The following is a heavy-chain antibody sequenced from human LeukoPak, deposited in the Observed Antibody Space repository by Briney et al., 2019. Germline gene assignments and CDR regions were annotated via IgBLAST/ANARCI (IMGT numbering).Heavy chain of an antibody. CDR2: INHSGST. Sequence: SETLSLTCAVYGGSFSGYYWSGIRQPPGKGLEWIGEINHSGSTNYNPSLKSRVTISVDTSKNQFSLKLSSVTAADTAVYYCAREMYYDILTGYWNAFDIWGQGTMVTVSS. CDR1: GGSFSGYY. V-gene: IGHV4-34*01. CDR3: AREMYYDILTGYWNAFDI. J-gene: IGHJ3*02. D-gene: IGHD3-9*01.